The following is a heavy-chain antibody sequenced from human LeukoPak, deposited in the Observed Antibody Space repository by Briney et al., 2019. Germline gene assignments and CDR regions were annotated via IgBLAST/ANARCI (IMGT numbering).Heavy chain of an antibody. CDR3: ARGGFDP. V-gene: IGHV3-48*02. J-gene: IGHJ5*02. CDR2: ISSSSSTI. Sequence: PGRSLRLSCAASGFTFRSHGMHWVRQAPGKGLEWVSYISSSSSTIYYADSVKGRFTISRDNAKNSLYLQMNSLRDEDTAVYYCARGGFDPWGQGTLVTVSS. CDR1: GFTFRSHG.